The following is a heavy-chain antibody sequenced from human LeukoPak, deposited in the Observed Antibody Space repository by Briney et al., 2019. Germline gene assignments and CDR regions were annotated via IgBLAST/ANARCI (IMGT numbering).Heavy chain of an antibody. CDR1: GGSFSGYY. CDR2: INHSGST. J-gene: IGHJ4*02. D-gene: IGHD3-22*01. Sequence: PSETLSLTCAVYGGSFSGYYWSWIRQPPGKGLEWIGEINHSGSTNYNPSLKSRVTISVDTSKNQFSLKLSSVTAADTAVYYCARGLIKFYDSGGYNTSGGRGTLVTVS. CDR3: ARGLIKFYDSGGYNTS. V-gene: IGHV4-34*01.